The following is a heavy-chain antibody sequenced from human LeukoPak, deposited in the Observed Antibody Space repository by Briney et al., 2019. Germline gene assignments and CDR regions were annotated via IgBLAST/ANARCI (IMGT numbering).Heavy chain of an antibody. CDR1: GGSISSGSYY. CDR3: ARNTVTKNLYYYYMDV. J-gene: IGHJ6*03. Sequence: SSQTLSLTCTVSGGSISSGSYYWSWIRQPTGKGLEWIGRIYTSGSTNYNPSLKSRVTISVDTSKNQFSLKLSSVAAADTAVYYCARNTVTKNLYYYYMDVWGKGTTVTVSS. D-gene: IGHD4-17*01. V-gene: IGHV4-61*02. CDR2: IYTSGST.